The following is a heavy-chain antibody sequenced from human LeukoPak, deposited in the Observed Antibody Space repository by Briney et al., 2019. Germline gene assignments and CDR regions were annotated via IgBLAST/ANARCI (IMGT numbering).Heavy chain of an antibody. CDR2: FDPEDGET. J-gene: IGHJ5*02. V-gene: IGHV1-24*01. CDR1: GYTLTELS. D-gene: IGHD2-15*01. Sequence: ASVKVSCKVSGYTLTELSMHWVRQAPGKGLEWMGGFDPEDGETIYAQKFQGRVTMTEDTSTDTAYMELSSLRSEDTAMYYCATGPVAAPLNWFDPWGQGTLVTVSS. CDR3: ATGPVAAPLNWFDP.